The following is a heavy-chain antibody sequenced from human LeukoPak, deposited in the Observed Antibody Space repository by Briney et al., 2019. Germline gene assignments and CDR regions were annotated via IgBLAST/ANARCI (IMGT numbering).Heavy chain of an antibody. V-gene: IGHV1-2*02. CDR3: ARADRLHGGPYLIGP. CDR1: GYSFTDYY. Sequence: ASVKVSCKTSGYSFTDYYMHWVRQAPGQGLEWMGWINPNSGGTSSAQKYQGRVTMTRDTSITTVYMEVNWLTSDDTAIYYCARADRLHGGPYLIGPWGQGTLVTVSS. J-gene: IGHJ5*02. D-gene: IGHD2-21*01. CDR2: INPNSGGT.